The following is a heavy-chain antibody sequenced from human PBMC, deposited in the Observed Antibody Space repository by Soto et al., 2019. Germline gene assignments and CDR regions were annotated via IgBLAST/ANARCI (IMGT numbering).Heavy chain of an antibody. D-gene: IGHD2-2*01. CDR1: GFTFSSYA. J-gene: IGHJ4*02. CDR2: ISGSGGST. V-gene: IGHV3-23*01. CDR3: AKDRGYCSSTSCYVFDY. Sequence: EVQLLESGGGLVQPGGSLRLSCAASGFTFSSYAMSWVRQAPGKGLEWVSAISGSGGSTYYADSVKGRFTISRDNSKNTLYLQMNSVRAEDTAVYYCAKDRGYCSSTSCYVFDYWGQGTLVTVSS.